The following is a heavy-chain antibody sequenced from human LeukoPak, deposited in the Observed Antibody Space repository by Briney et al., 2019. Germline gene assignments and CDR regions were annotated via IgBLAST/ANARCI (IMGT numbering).Heavy chain of an antibody. CDR2: ISTRGTTK. CDR3: ARGYLQLDY. Sequence: GGSLRLSCAASGFTFSDYYMNWIRQAPGKGLEWISYISTRGTTKFLADSVKGRFTISRDNTKNSLYLQMNSLRAEDTAIYYCARGYLQLDYWGQGVLVTVSS. D-gene: IGHD1-26*01. J-gene: IGHJ4*02. V-gene: IGHV3-11*04. CDR1: GFTFSDYY.